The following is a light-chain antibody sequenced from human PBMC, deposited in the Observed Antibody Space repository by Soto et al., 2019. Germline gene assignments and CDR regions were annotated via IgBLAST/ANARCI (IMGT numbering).Light chain of an antibody. J-gene: IGLJ1*01. CDR1: SSDVGSYNR. V-gene: IGLV2-18*02. CDR2: EVS. CDR3: SSYTTSRTYV. Sequence: QSALTQPPSVSGSPGQSVTISCTGTSSDVGSYNRVSWYQQPPGTAPKLMIFEVSNRPSGVPNRFSGSKSGNTASLTISGLQAEDEADYYCSSYTTSRTYVFGTGTKAHRP.